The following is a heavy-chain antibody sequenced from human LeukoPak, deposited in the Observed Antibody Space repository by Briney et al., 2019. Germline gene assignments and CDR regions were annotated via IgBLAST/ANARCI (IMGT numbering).Heavy chain of an antibody. CDR1: GFTLSSYS. J-gene: IGHJ5*02. D-gene: IGHD6-19*01. Sequence: GGSLRLSCAASGFTLSSYSMNWVRQAPGKGLEWVSSISSSSSYIYYADSVKGRFTISRDNAKNSLYLQMNSLRAEDTAVYYCARDREQWLAPTGWFDPWGQGTLVTVSS. V-gene: IGHV3-21*01. CDR3: ARDREQWLAPTGWFDP. CDR2: ISSSSSYI.